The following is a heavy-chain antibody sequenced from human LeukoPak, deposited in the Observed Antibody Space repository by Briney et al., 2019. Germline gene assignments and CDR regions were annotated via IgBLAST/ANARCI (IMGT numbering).Heavy chain of an antibody. Sequence: SETLSLTCTVSGGSISSYYWSWIRQPPGKGLEWVGYIYYSGSTNYNPSLKSRVTISVDTSKNQFSLKLSSVTAADTAVYYCARDRGGDGYNDYYFDYWGQGTLVTVSS. CDR3: ARDRGGDGYNDYYFDY. J-gene: IGHJ4*02. CDR2: IYYSGST. V-gene: IGHV4-59*01. CDR1: GGSISSYY. D-gene: IGHD5-24*01.